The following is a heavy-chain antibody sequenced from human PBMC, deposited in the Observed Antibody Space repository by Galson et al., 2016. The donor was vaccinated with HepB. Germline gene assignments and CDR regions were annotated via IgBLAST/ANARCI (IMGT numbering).Heavy chain of an antibody. CDR2: TNSGGSSS. CDR3: ARAPTRYYGGNSGHLFDS. V-gene: IGHV3-74*01. CDR1: GFTFSSYW. Sequence: SLRLSCAASGFTFSSYWMHWVRQAPGKGLVWVSRTNSGGSSSTYADSVKGRFTISGDNAKNTLYLQMNSLRAEDTAVYYCARAPTRYYGGNSGHLFDSWGQGTLVTVSS. D-gene: IGHD4-23*01. J-gene: IGHJ4*02.